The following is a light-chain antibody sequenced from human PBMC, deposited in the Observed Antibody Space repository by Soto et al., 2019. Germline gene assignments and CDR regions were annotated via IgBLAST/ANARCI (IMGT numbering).Light chain of an antibody. Sequence: QLVLTQPPSASGSPGQSVTISCTGTSSDIGGYKYVSWYQQHPGKAPKLIIYEVNQRPSGVPDRFSGSKSGNTASLTVSGLQAEDEADYYCSSYVVSNNLRVFGTGTKLTVL. CDR2: EVN. CDR1: SSDIGGYKY. CDR3: SSYVVSNNLRV. V-gene: IGLV2-8*01. J-gene: IGLJ1*01.